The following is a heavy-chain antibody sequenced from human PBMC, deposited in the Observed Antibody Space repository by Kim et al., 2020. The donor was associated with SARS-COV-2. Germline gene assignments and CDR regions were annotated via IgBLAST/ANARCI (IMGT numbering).Heavy chain of an antibody. CDR2: IDPSDSYT. D-gene: IGHD1-26*01. CDR3: ARLGKELPFYYGMDV. Sequence: GESLKISCKGSGYSFTSYWISWVRQMPGKGLEWMGRIDPSDSYTNYSPSFQGHVTISADKSISTAYLQWSSLKASDTAMYYCARLGKELPFYYGMDVWGQGTTVTVSS. CDR1: GYSFTSYW. J-gene: IGHJ6*02. V-gene: IGHV5-10-1*01.